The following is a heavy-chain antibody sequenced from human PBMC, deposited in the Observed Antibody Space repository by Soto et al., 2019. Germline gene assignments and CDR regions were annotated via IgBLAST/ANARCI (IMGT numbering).Heavy chain of an antibody. Sequence: SETLSLTCTVSGSSISSSTSYCGWVRQPPGRGLEWIASIYYSVSTYYNPSRKSRVTISVDTSKNQFSLKLSSVTAADTAVYYCARQGSFNNYFEYWGQGTMVTVSS. CDR3: ARQGSFNNYFEY. J-gene: IGHJ4*02. V-gene: IGHV4-39*01. D-gene: IGHD3-10*01. CDR2: IYYSVST. CDR1: GSSISSSTSY.